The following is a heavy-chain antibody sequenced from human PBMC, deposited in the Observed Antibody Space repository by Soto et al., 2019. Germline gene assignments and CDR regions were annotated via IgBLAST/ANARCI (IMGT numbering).Heavy chain of an antibody. Sequence: GGSLRLSCAASGFTFSSYAMSWVRQAPGKGLEWVSAISGSGGSTYYADSVKGRFTISRDNSKNTLYLQMNSLRAEDTAVYYCAKVSRVYCSGGSCYPAYFDYWGQGTLVTVSS. D-gene: IGHD2-15*01. CDR3: AKVSRVYCSGGSCYPAYFDY. CDR2: ISGSGGST. V-gene: IGHV3-23*01. CDR1: GFTFSSYA. J-gene: IGHJ4*02.